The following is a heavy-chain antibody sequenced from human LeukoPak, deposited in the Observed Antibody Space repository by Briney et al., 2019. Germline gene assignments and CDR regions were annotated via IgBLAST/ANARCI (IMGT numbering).Heavy chain of an antibody. J-gene: IGHJ6*02. V-gene: IGHV4-59*08. CDR1: GGSISSYY. CDR3: AIRSGGYYYYGMDV. CDR2: IYYSGST. Sequence: SETLSLTCTVSGGSISSYYWSWIRQPPGKGLEWIGYIYYSGSTNYNPSLKSRVTISVDTSKNQFSLKLSSVTAADTAVYYCAIRSGGYYYYGMDVWGQGTTVTVSS. D-gene: IGHD2-8*02.